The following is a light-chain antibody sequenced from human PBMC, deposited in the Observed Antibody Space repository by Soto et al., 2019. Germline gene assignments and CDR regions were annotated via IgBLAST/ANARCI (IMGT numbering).Light chain of an antibody. CDR3: QKYDSSPFT. J-gene: IGKJ3*01. V-gene: IGKV1-27*01. CDR1: QGISNY. Sequence: DIQMTQSPSFLSASVGDRVTIPCRARQGISNYLAWYQQKPGKVPKLLIYTASALQSGVPSRFSGSGSGTDFTLTIRSLQPEDFATYYCQKYDSSPFTFGPGPKVDIK. CDR2: TAS.